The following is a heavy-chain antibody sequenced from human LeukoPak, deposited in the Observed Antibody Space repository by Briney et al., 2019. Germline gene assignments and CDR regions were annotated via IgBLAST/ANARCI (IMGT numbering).Heavy chain of an antibody. J-gene: IGHJ4*02. CDR3: ARHGGIAVAGTGVDY. Sequence: PSETLSLTCIVSGGSISSGSYYWGWIRQPPGKGLEWIGSIYYSGSTYYNPSLKSRVTISVDTSKNQFSLKLSSVTAADTAVYYCARHGGIAVAGTGVDYWGQGTLVTVSS. CDR2: IYYSGST. V-gene: IGHV4-39*01. D-gene: IGHD6-19*01. CDR1: GGSISSGSYY.